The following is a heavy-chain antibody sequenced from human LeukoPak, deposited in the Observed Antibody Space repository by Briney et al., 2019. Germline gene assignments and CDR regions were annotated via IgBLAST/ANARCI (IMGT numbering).Heavy chain of an antibody. CDR1: GGTFSNYA. D-gene: IGHD5-24*01. CDR3: ARGRWLQLYYMDV. CDR2: SIPIFGAT. V-gene: IGHV1-69*05. J-gene: IGHJ6*03. Sequence: ASVKVSCKASGGTFSNYAISWVRQAPGQGLEWIGGSIPIFGATKYAQKFQGRVTIATDESTSTAYMELSSLRSEDTAVYYCARGRWLQLYYMDVWGKGTTVTASS.